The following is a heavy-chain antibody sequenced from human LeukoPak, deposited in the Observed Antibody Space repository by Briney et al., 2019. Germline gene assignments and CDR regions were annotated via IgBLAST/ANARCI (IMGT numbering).Heavy chain of an antibody. CDR1: GYTFTNFY. Sequence: ASVKVSCKASGYTFTNFYMHWVRQAPGQGLEWMGVIDPSAGSTTYAQKFQGRVTMTRDTATSTVYMELSSLRSEDTAVYYCARAHYASSNIKVPFDVWGKGTTVTVSS. J-gene: IGHJ6*04. CDR3: ARAHYASSNIKVPFDV. V-gene: IGHV1-46*01. CDR2: IDPSAGST. D-gene: IGHD3-22*01.